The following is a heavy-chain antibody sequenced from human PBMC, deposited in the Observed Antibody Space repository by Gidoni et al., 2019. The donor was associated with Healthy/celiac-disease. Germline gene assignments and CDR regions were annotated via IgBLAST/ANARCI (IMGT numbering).Heavy chain of an antibody. CDR2: ISYDGSNK. CDR1: SYA. V-gene: IGHV3-30*04. CDR3: ARVQGPLRSPLGMDV. Sequence: SYAMHWVRQAPGKGLEWVAVISYDGSNKYYADSVKGRFTISIDNSKNTLYLQMNSLRAEDTAVYYCARVQGPLRSPLGMDVWGQGTTVTVSS. J-gene: IGHJ6*02.